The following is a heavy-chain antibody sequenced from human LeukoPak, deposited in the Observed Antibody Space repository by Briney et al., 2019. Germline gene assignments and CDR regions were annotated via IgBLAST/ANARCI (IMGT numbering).Heavy chain of an antibody. V-gene: IGHV5-51*01. Sequence: GESLKISCQGSGYSFSSYWIGWVRQMPGKAPEWMGVIYPGDSDTRYRPPFQGQVTMSADKSINTAYLQWRSLRASDSAMYYCGRQGHIVGGGWFDPWGRGTRVIVSS. CDR1: GYSFSSYW. CDR2: IYPGDSDT. J-gene: IGHJ5*02. CDR3: GRQGHIVGGGWFDP. D-gene: IGHD2-15*01.